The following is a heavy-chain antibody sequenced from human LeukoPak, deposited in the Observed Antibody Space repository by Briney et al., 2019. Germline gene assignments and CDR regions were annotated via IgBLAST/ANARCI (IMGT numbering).Heavy chain of an antibody. CDR2: IYYSGST. Sequence: SETLSLTCTVSGGSVSSGSHCWSWIRQPPGKGLEWIGYIYYSGSTNYTPSLKSRVTISVDTSENQFSLKLSSVTAADTAVYYCARDRYYYDSGSYFYFDLWGRGTLVTVSS. J-gene: IGHJ2*01. V-gene: IGHV4-61*01. CDR3: ARDRYYYDSGSYFYFDL. CDR1: GGSVSSGSHC. D-gene: IGHD3-22*01.